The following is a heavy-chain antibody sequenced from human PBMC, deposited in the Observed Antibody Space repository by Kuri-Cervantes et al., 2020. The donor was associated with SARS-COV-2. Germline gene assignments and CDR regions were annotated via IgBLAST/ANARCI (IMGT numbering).Heavy chain of an antibody. Sequence: GGSLRLSCAASGFTFSSYAMSWVRQAPGKGLEWVSAISGSGGSTYYADSVKGRFTISRDNSKNSLYLQMNSLRAEDTALYHCARDFGGTVDYWGQGTLVNGAS. J-gene: IGHJ4*02. CDR3: ARDFGGTVDY. V-gene: IGHV3-23*01. CDR1: GFTFSSYA. CDR2: ISGSGGST. D-gene: IGHD3-3*01.